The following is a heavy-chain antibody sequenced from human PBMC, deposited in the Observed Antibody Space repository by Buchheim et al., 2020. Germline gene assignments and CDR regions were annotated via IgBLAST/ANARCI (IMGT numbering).Heavy chain of an antibody. CDR2: KKQDGSEK. V-gene: IGHV3-7*01. CDR1: GFTFSSYG. Sequence: VQLVESGGGVVQPGRSLRLSCAASGFTFSSYGRHWVRQAPGKGLEWVATKKQDGSEKYYVDSVKGRFTISRDNAKNYLYRQMNSLRAEDTAVYYCWRWSPGYYYYGMDVWGQGTT. D-gene: IGHD6-13*01. CDR3: WRWSPGYYYYGMDV. J-gene: IGHJ6*02.